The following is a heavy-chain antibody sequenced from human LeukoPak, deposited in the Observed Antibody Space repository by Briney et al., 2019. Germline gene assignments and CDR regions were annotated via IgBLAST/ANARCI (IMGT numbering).Heavy chain of an antibody. CDR1: GITFSTYS. J-gene: IGHJ4*02. D-gene: IGHD6-19*01. Sequence: GGSLRLSCAASGITFSTYSMNWVRQAPGRGLEWVANIKEDGSEKYYVDSVKGRLTISRDTAKSSLYLQMNSLRAEDTAVYYCARLRAGDYFDYWGQGTLVTVSS. V-gene: IGHV3-7*04. CDR2: IKEDGSEK. CDR3: ARLRAGDYFDY.